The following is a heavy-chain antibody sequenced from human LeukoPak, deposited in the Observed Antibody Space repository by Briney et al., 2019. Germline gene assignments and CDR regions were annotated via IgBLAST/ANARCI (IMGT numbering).Heavy chain of an antibody. Sequence: GGSLRLSCAASGFTFSSYAMSWVRQAPGKGLEWVSAISGSGGSTYYADSVKGRFTISRDNSKNTLYLQMNSLRAEVTAVYYCAIQPTEYYYDSSGQFDYWGQGTLVTVSS. J-gene: IGHJ4*02. CDR1: GFTFSSYA. CDR3: AIQPTEYYYDSSGQFDY. CDR2: ISGSGGST. D-gene: IGHD3-22*01. V-gene: IGHV3-23*01.